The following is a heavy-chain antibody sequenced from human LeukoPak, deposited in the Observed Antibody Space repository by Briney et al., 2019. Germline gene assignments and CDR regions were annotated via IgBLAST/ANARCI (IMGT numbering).Heavy chain of an antibody. Sequence: PRGSLRLSCAASGFTFSSYGMHWVRQAPGKRLEWVAFIRYDGSNKYYADSVKGRFTISRDNSKNTLYLQMNSLRAEDTAVYYCAKDPPRIAASLQHWGQGTLVTVSS. V-gene: IGHV3-30*02. CDR2: IRYDGSNK. J-gene: IGHJ1*01. CDR3: AKDPPRIAASLQH. D-gene: IGHD6-13*01. CDR1: GFTFSSYG.